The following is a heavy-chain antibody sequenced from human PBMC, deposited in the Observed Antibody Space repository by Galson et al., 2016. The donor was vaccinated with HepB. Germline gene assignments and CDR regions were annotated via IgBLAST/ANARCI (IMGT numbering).Heavy chain of an antibody. CDR2: ITNSGTI. CDR3: ARGRYCGAAS. Sequence: ETLSLTCDVYGGSPSSYYWSWIRQPPGKGLEWIGEITNSGTINYSPSLKSRVTISADTPKNQFSLKVSSVTAADTAMYYCARGRYCGAASWGQGTLVTVSS. V-gene: IGHV4-34*01. J-gene: IGHJ4*02. CDR1: GGSPSSYY. D-gene: IGHD2-21*01.